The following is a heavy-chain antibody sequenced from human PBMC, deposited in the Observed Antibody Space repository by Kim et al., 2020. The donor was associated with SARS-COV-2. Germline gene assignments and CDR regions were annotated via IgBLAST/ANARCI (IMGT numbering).Heavy chain of an antibody. CDR1: GFTFSSYG. D-gene: IGHD4-17*01. CDR3: ARGRRWTVTTGYYFDY. V-gene: IGHV3-33*01. CDR2: IWYDGSNK. Sequence: GGSLRLSCAASGFTFSSYGMHWVRQAPGKGLEWVAVIWYDGSNKYYADSVKGRFTISRDNSKNTLYLQMNSLRAEDTAVYYCARGRRWTVTTGYYFDYWGQGTLVTVSS. J-gene: IGHJ4*02.